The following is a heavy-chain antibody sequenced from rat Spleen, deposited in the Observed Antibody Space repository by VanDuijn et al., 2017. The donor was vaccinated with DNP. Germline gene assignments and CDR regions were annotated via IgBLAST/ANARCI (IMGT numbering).Heavy chain of an antibody. J-gene: IGHJ2*01. CDR3: ARSDNSGSKWNY. CDR1: DYSITSSHR. CDR2: INSEGST. D-gene: IGHD4-3*01. V-gene: IGHV3-3*01. Sequence: EVQLQESGPGLVRPSQSLSLTCSVTDYSITSSHRWNWIRKFPENKLEWMGYINSEGSTYYNPSLKSRISITRDTSKNQFFLQVNSVTTEDTATYYCARSDNSGSKWNYWGHGVMVTVSS.